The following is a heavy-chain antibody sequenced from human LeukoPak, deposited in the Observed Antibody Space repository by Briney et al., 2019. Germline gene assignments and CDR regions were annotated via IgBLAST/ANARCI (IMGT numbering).Heavy chain of an antibody. CDR2: IGIAGDT. CDR1: GFTFSSYD. V-gene: IGHV3-13*04. D-gene: IGHD3-9*01. CDR3: ARENILTCYDC. Sequence: QPGGSLRLSCAPSGFTFSSYDMHWLRQATGKGLEWVSAIGIAGDTYYSGSVKGRFTISRENAKNFLYLQMNSLRAGDTAVYYCARENILTCYDCWGQGTLVTVSS. J-gene: IGHJ4*02.